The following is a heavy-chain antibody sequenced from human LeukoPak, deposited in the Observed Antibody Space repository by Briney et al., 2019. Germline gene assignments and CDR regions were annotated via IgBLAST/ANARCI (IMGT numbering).Heavy chain of an antibody. CDR2: IYYSGST. Sequence: SETLSLTYTVSGGSISSYYWSWIRQPPGKGLEWIGYIYYSGSTNYNPSLKSRVTTSVDTSKNQFSLRLTSVTAADTAVYYCARGGSYYDFWSGYYDYYYYMDVWGKGTTVTVSS. CDR1: GGSISSYY. V-gene: IGHV4-59*01. D-gene: IGHD3-3*01. CDR3: ARGGSYYDFWSGYYDYYYYMDV. J-gene: IGHJ6*03.